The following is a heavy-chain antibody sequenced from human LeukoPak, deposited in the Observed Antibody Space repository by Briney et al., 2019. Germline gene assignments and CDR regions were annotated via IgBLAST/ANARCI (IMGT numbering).Heavy chain of an antibody. CDR1: GFTFSSYG. J-gene: IGHJ5*02. V-gene: IGHV3-33*06. Sequence: PGRSLRLSCAASGFTFSSYGMHWVRQAPGKGLEWVAVIWYDGSNKYYADSLKGRFTISRDNSKNMLYLQMNILRVEDTAVYYCAKDRYPYSSSSVHWFDPWGREPWSPSPQ. D-gene: IGHD6-6*01. CDR3: AKDRYPYSSSSVHWFDP. CDR2: IWYDGSNK.